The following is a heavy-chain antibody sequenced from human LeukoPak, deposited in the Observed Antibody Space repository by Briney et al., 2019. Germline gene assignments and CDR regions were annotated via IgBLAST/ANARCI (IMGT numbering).Heavy chain of an antibody. CDR3: ARDLRGSYYN. J-gene: IGHJ4*02. D-gene: IGHD1-26*01. CDR2: ISSSGSTI. V-gene: IGHV3-48*03. CDR1: GFTFSSYE. Sequence: GGSLRLSCAASGFTFSSYEMNWVRQAPGKGLEWVSYISSSGSTIYYADSVKGRFPISRDNAKNSLYLQMNSLRAEDTAVYYCARDLRGSYYNWGQGTLVTVSS.